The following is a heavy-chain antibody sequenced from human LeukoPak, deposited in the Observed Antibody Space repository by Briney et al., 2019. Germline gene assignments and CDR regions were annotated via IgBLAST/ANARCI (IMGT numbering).Heavy chain of an antibody. CDR3: ARDGSWSSISYSDY. D-gene: IGHD2-2*01. Sequence: ASVKVSCKASGYTFTGYYIHWVRQAPGQGLEWMGWINPNSGDTKYEQMFQGRVTFTSDTSISKAYMELTRLRSDDAAVYFCARDGSWSSISYSDYWGQGTLVTVAS. CDR2: INPNSGDT. V-gene: IGHV1-2*02. CDR1: GYTFTGYY. J-gene: IGHJ4*02.